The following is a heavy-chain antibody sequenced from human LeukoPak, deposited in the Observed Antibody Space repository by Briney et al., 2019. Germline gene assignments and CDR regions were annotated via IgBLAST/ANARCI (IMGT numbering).Heavy chain of an antibody. CDR3: ARDGRRWRLSSGWYSAFDY. J-gene: IGHJ4*02. CDR1: GGSISSSSYY. V-gene: IGHV4-39*07. CDR2: IYYSGST. D-gene: IGHD6-19*01. Sequence: TSETLSLTCTVSGGSISSSSYYWGWIRQPPGKGLEWIGSIYYSGSTYYNPSLKSRVTISVDTSKNQFSLKLSSVTAADTAVYYCARDGRRWRLSSGWYSAFDYWGQGTLVTVSS.